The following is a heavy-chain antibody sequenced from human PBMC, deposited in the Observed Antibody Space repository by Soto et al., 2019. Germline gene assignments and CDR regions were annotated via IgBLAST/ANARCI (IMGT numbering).Heavy chain of an antibody. CDR2: ISWKDEK. J-gene: IGHJ4*02. CDR1: GFSLSTSGAG. Sequence: QITLKESGPTLVKPTQTLTVTCTFSGFSLSTSGAGVGWIRQSPGKAPEWLALISWKDEKRYNPGLKSRLTITKDTIKNQVVLTMTDLDPVDTATYFCAHRYGGNYYRWYFDSWGQGTLVTVSS. CDR3: AHRYGGNYYRWYFDS. D-gene: IGHD1-26*01. V-gene: IGHV2-5*01.